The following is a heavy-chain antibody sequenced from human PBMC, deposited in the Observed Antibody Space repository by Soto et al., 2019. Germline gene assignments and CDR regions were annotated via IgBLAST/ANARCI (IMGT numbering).Heavy chain of an antibody. Sequence: EVQLVESGGGLVQPGGSLRLSCGASGFTFSRNWMSWVRQAPGKGLEWVANIKQDGSENYYVDSVKGRFTISRDNAKKSLYLQMNSLRAEDTAVYYCARDPTYDCWSGYHCAVDVWGQGTTVTVSS. D-gene: IGHD3-3*01. CDR3: ARDPTYDCWSGYHCAVDV. CDR1: GFTFSRNW. CDR2: IKQDGSEN. V-gene: IGHV3-7*01. J-gene: IGHJ6*02.